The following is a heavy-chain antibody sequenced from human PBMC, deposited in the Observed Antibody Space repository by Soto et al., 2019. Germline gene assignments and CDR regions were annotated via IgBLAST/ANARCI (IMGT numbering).Heavy chain of an antibody. CDR1: GDSLSFGVSS. V-gene: IGHV4-30-2*01. CDR3: ARVFSNLWSFFDS. Sequence: PSETLSLTCAVSGDSLSFGVSSWAWIRQPPGRGLEWIGNIYHSGSTYYNPSLRSRVTMSVDRSKNQFSLKLSSVTAADTAMYYCARVFSNLWSFFDSWGQGTLVTVSS. J-gene: IGHJ4*02. D-gene: IGHD2-8*02. CDR2: IYHSGST.